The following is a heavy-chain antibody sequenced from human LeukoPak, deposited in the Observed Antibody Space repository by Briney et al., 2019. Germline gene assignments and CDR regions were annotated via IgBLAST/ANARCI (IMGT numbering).Heavy chain of an antibody. D-gene: IGHD6-13*01. CDR1: GYTLTELS. CDR2: FDPEDGET. J-gene: IGHJ4*02. Sequence: ASVKVSCKVSGYTLTELSMHWVRQAPGKGLEWMGGFDPEDGETIYAQKFQGRVTMTEDTSTDTTYMELSSLRSEDTAVYYCATDHGYSSSWYFWWGQGTLITVSS. CDR3: ATDHGYSSSWYFW. V-gene: IGHV1-24*01.